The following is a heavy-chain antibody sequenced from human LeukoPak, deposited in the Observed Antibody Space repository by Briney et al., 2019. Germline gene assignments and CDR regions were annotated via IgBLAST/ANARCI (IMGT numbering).Heavy chain of an antibody. CDR1: GYSFTSYW. J-gene: IGHJ5*02. CDR2: IYPGDSDT. CDR3: ARLGYYDFWSGYYGSWFDP. D-gene: IGHD3-3*01. V-gene: IGHV5-51*01. Sequence: GESLKISCKGSGYSFTSYWIGWVRQMPGKGLERMGIIYPGDSDTRYSPSFQGQVTISADKSISTAYLQWSSLKASDTAMYYCARLGYYDFWSGYYGSWFDPWGQGTLVTVSS.